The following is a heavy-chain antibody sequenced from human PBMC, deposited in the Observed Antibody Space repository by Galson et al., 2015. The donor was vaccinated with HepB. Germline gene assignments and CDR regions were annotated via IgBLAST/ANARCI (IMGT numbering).Heavy chain of an antibody. CDR1: GGSINSGGYY. J-gene: IGHJ5*02. Sequence: TLSLTCTVSGGSINSGGYYWSWIRQHPGKGLEWIGFMSYSGNTYYNPSLKSRVIISLDTSKNQFSLRLRSVTAADTAVYYCARGEYSSAWNDPWGQGTLVTVSS. V-gene: IGHV4-31*03. D-gene: IGHD6-25*01. CDR3: ARGEYSSAWNDP. CDR2: MSYSGNT.